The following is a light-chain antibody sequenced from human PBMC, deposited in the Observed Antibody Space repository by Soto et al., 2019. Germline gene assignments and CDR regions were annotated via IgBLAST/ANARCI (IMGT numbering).Light chain of an antibody. J-gene: IGLJ2*01. CDR3: QSYDSGLSGNVV. V-gene: IGLV1-40*01. CDR1: SSNIGAGYD. CDR2: GNS. Sequence: QSVLTQPPSVSGAPGQRVTISCTGSSSNIGAGYDVHWYQQLPGTAPKLLIYGNSNRPSGVPDRFSGSKSGTSASLAITGLQAEDGADYYCQSYDSGLSGNVVFGGGTKLTVL.